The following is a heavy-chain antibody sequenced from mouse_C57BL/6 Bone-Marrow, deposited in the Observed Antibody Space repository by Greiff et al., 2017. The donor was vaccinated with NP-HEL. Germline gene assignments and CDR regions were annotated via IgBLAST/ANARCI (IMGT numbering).Heavy chain of an antibody. J-gene: IGHJ1*03. CDR3: AREGYYYGSSWYFDV. Sequence: EVKLMESGGGLVKPGGSLKLSCAASGFTFSSYAMSWVRQTPEKRLEWVATISDGGSYTYYPDNVKGRFTISRDNAKNNLYLQMSHLKSEDTAMDYCAREGYYYGSSWYFDVWGTGTTVTVSS. CDR1: GFTFSSYA. CDR2: ISDGGSYT. V-gene: IGHV5-4*03. D-gene: IGHD1-1*01.